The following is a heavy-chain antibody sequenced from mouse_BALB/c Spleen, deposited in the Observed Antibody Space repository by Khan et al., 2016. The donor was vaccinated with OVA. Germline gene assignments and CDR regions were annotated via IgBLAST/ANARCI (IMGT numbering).Heavy chain of an antibody. V-gene: IGHV1S136*01. CDR1: GYTFTNYV. D-gene: IGHD4-1*01. J-gene: IGHJ3*01. CDR2: INPDNAGT. Sequence: FQLVQSGPELVEPGASVKMSCKASGYTFTNYVIHWVKQKPGQGLEWIGYINPDNAGTRYNEKFKGKATLTSDISSTSAYMELLSLTSEDSAVYYCAREASSWDFSFPYWGQGTLVTVSA. CDR3: AREASSWDFSFPY.